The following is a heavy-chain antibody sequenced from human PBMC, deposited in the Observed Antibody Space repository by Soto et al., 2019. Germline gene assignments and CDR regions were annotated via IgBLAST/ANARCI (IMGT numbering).Heavy chain of an antibody. CDR3: ARSGAYCTSITCLFDSF. V-gene: IGHV1-18*01. D-gene: IGHD2-8*01. Sequence: QAQLVQSGGEVKKPGASVKVSCRASGYTFTSYGYAWVRQAPGQGLEWMGWISAYNGDTNYAQKFQDRATLTTDTSTTKAHMELRNLGSDDTAVYYCARSGAYCTSITCLFDSFWGLGTLVTVSS. CDR1: GYTFTSYG. CDR2: ISAYNGDT. J-gene: IGHJ4*02.